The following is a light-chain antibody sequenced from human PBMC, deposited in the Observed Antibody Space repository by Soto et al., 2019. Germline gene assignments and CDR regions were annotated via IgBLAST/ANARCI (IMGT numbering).Light chain of an antibody. CDR1: NSDVGTYNY. V-gene: IGLV2-8*01. CDR3: AVWDDSRNWV. CDR2: EVT. J-gene: IGLJ3*02. Sequence: QSALTQPPSASGSPGQSVTISCTGTNSDVGTYNYVSWYQQHPGKAPKLMIYEVTKRPSGVPDRFSGSKSGNTASLTVSGLQTEDEAVYYCAVWDDSRNWVFGGGTKLTVL.